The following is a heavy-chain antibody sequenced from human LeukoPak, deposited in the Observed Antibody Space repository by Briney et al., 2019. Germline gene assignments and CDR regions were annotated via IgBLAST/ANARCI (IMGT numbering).Heavy chain of an antibody. CDR3: AKGIGFDILTGYQDY. Sequence: PGRSLRLSCAASGFIFDDYAMYWVRQAPGKGLEWVSSISWNSGSRVYADSVKGRFTISRDNSKNTLYLQMNSLRAEDTAVYYCAKGIGFDILTGYQDYWGQGTLVTVSS. V-gene: IGHV3-9*01. D-gene: IGHD3-9*01. CDR1: GFIFDDYA. J-gene: IGHJ4*02. CDR2: ISWNSGSR.